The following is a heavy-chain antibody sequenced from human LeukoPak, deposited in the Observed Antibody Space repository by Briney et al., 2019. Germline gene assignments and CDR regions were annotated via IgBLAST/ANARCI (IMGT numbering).Heavy chain of an antibody. CDR2: IYYSGST. D-gene: IGHD5-18*01. J-gene: IGHJ6*02. CDR1: GGSISSYY. CDR3: ARRGYSHGKRAYYYGMDV. Sequence: SETLSLTCTVSGGSISSYYWSWIRQPPGKGLEWIGYIYYSGSTNYNPSLKSRVTISVDTSKNQFSLKLSSVTAADTAVYYCARRGYSHGKRAYYYGMDVWGQGTTVTVSS. V-gene: IGHV4-59*08.